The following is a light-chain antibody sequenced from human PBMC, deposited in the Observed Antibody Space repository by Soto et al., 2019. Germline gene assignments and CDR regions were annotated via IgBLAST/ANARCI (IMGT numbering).Light chain of an antibody. J-gene: IGKJ4*01. CDR2: DAS. V-gene: IGKV1-33*01. CDR3: QQYDNLPPRVT. Sequence: DIQMTQSPSSLSASVGDRVTITCQAGQDISNYLNWYQQKPGKAPKLLIYDASNLETGVPSRFSGSGSGTDFTFTISSLQPEDIATYYCQQYDNLPPRVTFGGGTKVDIK. CDR1: QDISNY.